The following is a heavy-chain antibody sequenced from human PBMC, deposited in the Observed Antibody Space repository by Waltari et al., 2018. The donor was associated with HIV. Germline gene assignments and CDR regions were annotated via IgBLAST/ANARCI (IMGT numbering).Heavy chain of an antibody. CDR2: IYTSGST. J-gene: IGHJ3*02. V-gene: IGHV4-4*07. CDR3: ARGLRLGELSLYKYAFDI. D-gene: IGHD3-16*02. Sequence: QVQLEESGPGLVKPSETLSLSSTVSGGYISSYYWSWIRLPAGQGLEWIGRIYTSGSTNYDPSLKSRVTLSVDTSMNQFSLKLSSVTAADTAVYYCARGLRLGELSLYKYAFDIWGQGTMVTVSS. CDR1: GGYISSYY.